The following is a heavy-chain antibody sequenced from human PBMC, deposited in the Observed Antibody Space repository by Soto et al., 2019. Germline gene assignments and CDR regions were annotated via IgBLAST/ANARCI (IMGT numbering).Heavy chain of an antibody. CDR3: ATETRYRSRWPYYIDYGLDV. CDR1: GDTFTAYF. Sequence: ASVKVSCKAPGDTFTAYFILWVRQAPGQGLEWMGWINPNSGATHYAQKFQGRVTMTSDTSISSAYMELTGLTSDDTAVYYCATETRYRSRWPYYIDYGLDVWGQGTKVTVYS. CDR2: INPNSGAT. D-gene: IGHD6-13*01. V-gene: IGHV1-2*02. J-gene: IGHJ6*02.